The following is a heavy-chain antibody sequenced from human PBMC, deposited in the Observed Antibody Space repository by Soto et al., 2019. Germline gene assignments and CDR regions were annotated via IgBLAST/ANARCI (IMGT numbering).Heavy chain of an antibody. Sequence: EVQLVETGGGLIQPGGSLRPSCAAPGFSVVSNYMTWVGQSPGKGLEWVSLIYSNGDTDYADSVKGRFSISRDNFKNTLYLQMNNLRAEDTAVYHCARKSDSSPVPEADGVWGRGTLVTVSS. CDR3: ARKSDSSPVPEADGV. V-gene: IGHV3-53*02. CDR2: IYSNGDT. CDR1: GFSVVSNY. J-gene: IGHJ4*02. D-gene: IGHD2-8*01.